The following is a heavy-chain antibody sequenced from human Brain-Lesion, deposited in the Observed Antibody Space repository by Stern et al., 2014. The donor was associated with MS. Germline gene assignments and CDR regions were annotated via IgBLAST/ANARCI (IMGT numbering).Heavy chain of an antibody. CDR1: GYIFTGDY. CDR3: ARDQRGITIFGVVTDYYYLGMDV. J-gene: IGHJ6*02. V-gene: IGHV1-2*02. CDR2: INPNTGGK. Sequence: VQLVESGAEVKKPGASVKVSCQTSGYIFTGDYIHWVRQAPGQGLEWMAWINPNTGGKKYAQKFQGRVTMSRDTSISTAYVELSSLTSDDTAVYYCARDQRGITIFGVVTDYYYLGMDVWGQGTTVTVSS. D-gene: IGHD3-3*01.